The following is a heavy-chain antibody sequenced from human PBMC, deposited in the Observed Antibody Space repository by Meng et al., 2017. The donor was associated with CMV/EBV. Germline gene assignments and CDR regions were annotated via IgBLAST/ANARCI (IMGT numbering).Heavy chain of an antibody. D-gene: IGHD1-26*01. Sequence: GESLKISCAASGFTFDDYGMSWVRQAPGKGLEWVSGINWNGGSTGYADSVKGRFTISRDNSKNTLYLQMGSLRAEDMAVYYCARSVGELPVYYYGMDVWGQGTTVTVSS. CDR3: ARSVGELPVYYYGMDV. V-gene: IGHV3-20*04. CDR1: GFTFDDYG. CDR2: INWNGGST. J-gene: IGHJ6*02.